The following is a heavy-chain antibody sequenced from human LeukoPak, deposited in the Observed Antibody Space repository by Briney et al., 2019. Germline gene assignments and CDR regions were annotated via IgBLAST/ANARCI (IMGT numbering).Heavy chain of an antibody. D-gene: IGHD3-22*01. CDR1: GGSISSYY. CDR2: IYYSGST. Sequence: SETLSLTCPVSGGSISSYYWSWIRQPPGKGLECIGYIYYSGSTNYHPSLKSRVTISVDTSKNQFSLKLSSVTAADTAVYYCARLTLFSDSSGYYYPAFAYWGQGTLVTVSS. CDR3: ARLTLFSDSSGYYYPAFAY. V-gene: IGHV4-59*01. J-gene: IGHJ4*02.